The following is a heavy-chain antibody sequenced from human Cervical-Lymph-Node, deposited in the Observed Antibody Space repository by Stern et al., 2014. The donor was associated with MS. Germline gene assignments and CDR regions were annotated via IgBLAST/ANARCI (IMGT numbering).Heavy chain of an antibody. J-gene: IGHJ3*02. CDR2: VHPGDSDA. CDR1: GHTFPNFW. D-gene: IGHD5-12*01. CDR3: ARMRGYSGYDNEAFDI. V-gene: IGHV5-51*01. Sequence: EVQLVESRADVKKPGESLKISCKGSGHTFPNFWIGWVRQMPGKGLEWMGIVHPGDSDARYSPSFQGRVTMSVDKSINTAYLQWSSLEASDTAMYYCARMRGYSGYDNEAFDIWGQGTMVTVSS.